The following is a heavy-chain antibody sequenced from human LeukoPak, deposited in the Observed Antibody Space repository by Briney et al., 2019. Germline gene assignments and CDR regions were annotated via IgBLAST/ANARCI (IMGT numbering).Heavy chain of an antibody. CDR3: ATVPFGTAGRGFDY. Sequence: GASVKVSCKVSGYTLTELSMHWVRQAPGKGLEWMGGFDPEDGETIYAQKFQGRVTMTEDTSTDTAYMELSSLRSEDTAVYYCATVPFGTAGRGFDYWGQGTLVTVSS. CDR1: GYTLTELS. J-gene: IGHJ4*02. D-gene: IGHD6-19*01. CDR2: FDPEDGET. V-gene: IGHV1-24*01.